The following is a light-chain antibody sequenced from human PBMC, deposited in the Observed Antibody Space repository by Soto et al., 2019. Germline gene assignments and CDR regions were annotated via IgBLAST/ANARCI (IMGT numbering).Light chain of an antibody. CDR2: AAS. J-gene: IGKJ1*01. CDR1: QSGTSRY. Sequence: IELTQSPGTLSLSPGERATLSCRASQSGTSRYLAWYQQRPGQAPRPVIYAASSWPSGIPYRFSGSGSGTDFTLTISSLQPEDFAVYYCQHYNNWPRAFGQGTKVDIK. CDR3: QHYNNWPRA. V-gene: IGKV3-20*01.